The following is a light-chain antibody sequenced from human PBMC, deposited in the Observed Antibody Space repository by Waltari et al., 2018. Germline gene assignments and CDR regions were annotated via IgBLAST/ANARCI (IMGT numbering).Light chain of an antibody. V-gene: IGKV1-5*03. Sequence: DIQMTQSPSTLSASVGDRVTIPCRASQSIRTWLAWYQQQPGKGPILLIYKASTLERGVPSRFRGSGSGTEFTLTISSLQPDDFATYYCQQYNSYSGTFGQGTKLDI. CDR1: QSIRTW. CDR2: KAS. CDR3: QQYNSYSGT. J-gene: IGKJ1*01.